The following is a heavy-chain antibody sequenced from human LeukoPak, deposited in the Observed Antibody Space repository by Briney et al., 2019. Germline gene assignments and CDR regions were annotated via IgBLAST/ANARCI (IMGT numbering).Heavy chain of an antibody. CDR3: AKESVEMATISAFDI. J-gene: IGHJ3*02. CDR2: ISWNSGSI. D-gene: IGHD5-24*01. CDR1: GFTFDDYA. Sequence: GGSLRLSYAASGFTFDDYAMHWVRQAPGKGLEWVSGISWNSGSIGYADSVKGRFTISRDNAKNSLYLQMNSLRAEDTPLYYCAKESVEMATISAFDIWGQGTMVTVSS. V-gene: IGHV3-9*01.